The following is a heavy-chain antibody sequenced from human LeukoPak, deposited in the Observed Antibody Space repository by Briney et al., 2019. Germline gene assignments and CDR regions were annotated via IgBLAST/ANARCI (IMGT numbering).Heavy chain of an antibody. CDR2: IKQDGSEK. Sequence: GGSLRLSCAASGFTFSSYWMSWVRQAPGKGLEWVANIKQDGSEKYYVDSVKGRFTISRDNAKNSLYLQTNSLRAEDTAVYYCARDSAMVFGFFWFDPWGQGTLVTVSS. D-gene: IGHD3-16*01. V-gene: IGHV3-7*01. CDR3: ARDSAMVFGFFWFDP. J-gene: IGHJ5*02. CDR1: GFTFSSYW.